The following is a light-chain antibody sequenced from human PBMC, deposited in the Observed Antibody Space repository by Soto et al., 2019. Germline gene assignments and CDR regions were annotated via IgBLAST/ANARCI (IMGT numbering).Light chain of an antibody. V-gene: IGKV3D-15*01. CDR2: GAS. CDR3: QQYNNWPPIT. J-gene: IGKJ5*01. Sequence: EIVMTQSPATLSVSPGERATLSCRASQSVSSNLAWYQQKPGQAPRLLIGASSRATGVPDRFIASGSGTDFTLTIGSLQSEDFAVYYCQQYNNWPPITFGQGTRLEIK. CDR1: QSVSSN.